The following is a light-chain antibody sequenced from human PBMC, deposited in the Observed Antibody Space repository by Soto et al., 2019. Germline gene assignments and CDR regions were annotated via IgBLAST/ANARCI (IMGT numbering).Light chain of an antibody. V-gene: IGKV3-15*01. CDR1: QSVTTN. CDR3: QQYDRWPVT. Sequence: EVVMTQSPATLSVSPGERVTFSCRASQSVTTNLAWYQHKPGQSPRLLISGASTGASGIPPRFSGSRSGTEFTLTIDRLQSADFAVYYCQQYDRWPVTFGGGTKVEIK. J-gene: IGKJ4*01. CDR2: GAS.